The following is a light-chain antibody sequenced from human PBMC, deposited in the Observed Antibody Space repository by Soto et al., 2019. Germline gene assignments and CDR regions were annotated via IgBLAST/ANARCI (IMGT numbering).Light chain of an antibody. J-gene: IGKJ1*01. CDR1: QVISSW. CDR2: AAS. CDR3: QQDNCCPWT. V-gene: IGKV1-12*01. Sequence: DLQTTQSRPSVSAAVGYRVPMTCRPSQVISSWLVWYQQKPGKAPKLLIYAASSLQSGVPSRFSGSGSGTDFSLTISSRQPEDFATYYCQQDNCCPWTFCQGTNVDI.